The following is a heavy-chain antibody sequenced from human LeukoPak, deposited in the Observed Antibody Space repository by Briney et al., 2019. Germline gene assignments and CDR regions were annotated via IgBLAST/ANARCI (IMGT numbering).Heavy chain of an antibody. J-gene: IGHJ4*02. V-gene: IGHV3-23*01. CDR2: ITSSGAAT. D-gene: IGHD3-22*01. Sequence: GGSLRLSCAASGFTFSSYAMSWVRQAPGKGLEWVSSITSSGAATYYADSVKGRFTISRDNSDNTLYLQMNSLRAEDTAVYYCARDRPNYYGSNGHYYKLNGDCWGQGTLVTVSS. CDR1: GFTFSSYA. CDR3: ARDRPNYYGSNGHYYKLNGDC.